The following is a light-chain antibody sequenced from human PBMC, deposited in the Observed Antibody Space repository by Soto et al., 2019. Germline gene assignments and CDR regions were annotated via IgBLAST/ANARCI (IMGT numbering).Light chain of an antibody. V-gene: IGKV1-17*01. CDR1: LRIRND. CDR3: LQHDSYPWT. CDR2: AAS. Sequence: DIQMTQSASSLSASVGDRVTITCRASLRIRNDLGWYQHKPGKAPKRLIYAASSLQSGVPSRFSGSGSGTEFTLTISSLQPEDFATYFCLQHDSYPWTFGQGTKVDIK. J-gene: IGKJ1*01.